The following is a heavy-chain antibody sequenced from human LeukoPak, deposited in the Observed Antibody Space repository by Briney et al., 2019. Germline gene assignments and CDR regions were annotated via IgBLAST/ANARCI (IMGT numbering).Heavy chain of an antibody. V-gene: IGHV1-69*04. CDR1: GGTFSSYA. CDR2: IIPILGIA. Sequence: ASVKVSCKASGGTFSSYAISWVRQAPGQGLEWMGKIIPILGIANYAQKFQGRVTITADKSTSTAYTELSSLRYEDTAVYYCARDKGDSSSWYDNWFDPWGQGTLVTVSS. CDR3: ARDKGDSSSWYDNWFDP. J-gene: IGHJ5*02. D-gene: IGHD6-13*01.